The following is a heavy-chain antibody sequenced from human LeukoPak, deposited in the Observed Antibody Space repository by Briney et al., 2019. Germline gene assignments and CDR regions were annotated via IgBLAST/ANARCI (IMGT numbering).Heavy chain of an antibody. CDR2: IYTSGST. Sequence: SETLSLTCTVSGGSISSYYWSWIRQPAGKGLEWIGRIYTSGSTNYNPSLKSRVTISVDKSKNQFSLKLSSVTAADTAVYYCARGPSGSYYWWFDPWGRGTLVTVSS. J-gene: IGHJ5*02. CDR3: ARGPSGSYYWWFDP. CDR1: GGSISSYY. V-gene: IGHV4-4*07. D-gene: IGHD1-26*01.